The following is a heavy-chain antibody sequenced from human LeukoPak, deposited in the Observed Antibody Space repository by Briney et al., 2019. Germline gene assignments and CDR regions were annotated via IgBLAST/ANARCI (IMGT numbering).Heavy chain of an antibody. CDR2: IIPITGTA. CDR3: ARPSSTGWFDP. D-gene: IGHD4-17*01. Sequence: SVKVSCKASGGTFSNYKITWVRQAPGQGLEWMGRIIPITGTANYAQKFQGRVTITADKSTSTAYMELSSLRSEDTAVYYCARPSSTGWFDPWGQGTLVTVSS. CDR1: GGTFSNYK. V-gene: IGHV1-69*08. J-gene: IGHJ5*02.